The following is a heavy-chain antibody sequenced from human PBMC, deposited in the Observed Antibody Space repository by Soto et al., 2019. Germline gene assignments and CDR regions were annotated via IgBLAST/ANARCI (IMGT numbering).Heavy chain of an antibody. CDR1: GYTFTSYG. Sequence: GXSVKVSCKASGYTFTSYGISWVRQAPGQGLEWMGWISAYNGNTNYAQKLQGRVTMTTDTSTSTAYMELRSLRSDDTAVYYCARVYRYYYDSSGYYFDYWGQGTLVTGSS. V-gene: IGHV1-18*04. J-gene: IGHJ4*02. CDR2: ISAYNGNT. CDR3: ARVYRYYYDSSGYYFDY. D-gene: IGHD3-22*01.